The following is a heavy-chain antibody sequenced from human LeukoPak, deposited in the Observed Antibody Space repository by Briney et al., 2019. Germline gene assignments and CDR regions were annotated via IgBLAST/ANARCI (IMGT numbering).Heavy chain of an antibody. CDR1: GFTFSDYS. CDR2: IWIDSGNT. J-gene: IGHJ4*02. V-gene: IGHV3-48*01. CDR3: ARDYKYAFEN. Sequence: GGTLRLSCAASGFTFSDYSMNWVPQAPGKGGEGISYIWIDSGNTNYADSVKGRFTISGDKAKNSLYLQMNRLRVEDTAVYYCARDYKYAFENWGQGALVTVSS. D-gene: IGHD5-24*01.